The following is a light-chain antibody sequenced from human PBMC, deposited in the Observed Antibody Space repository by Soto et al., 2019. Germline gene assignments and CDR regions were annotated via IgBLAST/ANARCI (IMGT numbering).Light chain of an antibody. CDR2: AAS. CDR1: QGIRNF. CDR3: IT. V-gene: IGKV1-27*01. Sequence: DIQMTQSPSSLSASVGDRVTITCRASQGIRNFLAWYQQKPGKVPKLLISAASTLESGVPSRLSGSGSGTDFTLTITSLQPEYVATCSVITFGQGTRLEIK. J-gene: IGKJ5*01.